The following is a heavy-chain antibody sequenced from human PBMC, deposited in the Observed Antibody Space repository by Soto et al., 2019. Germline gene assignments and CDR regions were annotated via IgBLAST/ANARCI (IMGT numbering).Heavy chain of an antibody. Sequence: EVQLLESGGGLVQPGGSLRLSCAASGFTFSSYAMSWVRQAPGKGLEWVSAISGSGGSTYYADSVKGRFTISRDNSKNTLYLQMNSLRAEDTAVYYCAKVGMSGWYGYDAFDIWRQGTMVTVSS. CDR1: GFTFSSYA. V-gene: IGHV3-23*01. CDR3: AKVGMSGWYGYDAFDI. J-gene: IGHJ3*02. D-gene: IGHD6-19*01. CDR2: ISGSGGST.